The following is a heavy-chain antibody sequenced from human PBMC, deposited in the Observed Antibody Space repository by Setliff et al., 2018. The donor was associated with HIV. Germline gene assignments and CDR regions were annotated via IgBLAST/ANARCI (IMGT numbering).Heavy chain of an antibody. Sequence: GGSLRLSCAASGFTFSNYAVTWVRQAPGKGLEWVSFLSGSGDSTYYADSVKGRFTISRDNSKNTLYLQMNSLRAEDTAVYYCAKEPSYYYDSSGYSGIAHWGQGTLVTVSS. J-gene: IGHJ4*02. V-gene: IGHV3-23*01. D-gene: IGHD3-22*01. CDR3: AKEPSYYYDSSGYSGIAH. CDR1: GFTFSNYA. CDR2: LSGSGDST.